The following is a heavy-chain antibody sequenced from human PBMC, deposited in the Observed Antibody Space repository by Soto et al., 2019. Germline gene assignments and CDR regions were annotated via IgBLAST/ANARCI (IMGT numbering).Heavy chain of an antibody. CDR1: GYTFTGYY. CDR3: ARGFRGGCSGGSCYLGY. D-gene: IGHD2-15*01. CDR2: INPNSGGT. V-gene: IGHV1-2*04. J-gene: IGHJ4*02. Sequence: ASVKVSCKASGYTFTGYYMHWVRQAPGQGLEWMGWINPNSGGTNYAQKFQGWVTMTRDTSISTAYMELSRLRSDDTAMYYCARGFRGGCSGGSCYLGYWGQGTLVTVSS.